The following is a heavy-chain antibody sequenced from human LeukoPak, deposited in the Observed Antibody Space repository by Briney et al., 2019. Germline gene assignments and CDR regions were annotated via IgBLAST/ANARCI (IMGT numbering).Heavy chain of an antibody. D-gene: IGHD3-16*01. V-gene: IGHV4-59*01. CDR3: AREGDSDWFDP. CDR1: GGSISSYY. J-gene: IGHJ5*02. Sequence: SETLSLTCTVSGGSISSYYWSWIRQPPGKGLEWIGYIYYSGSTNYNPSLKSRVTISVDTSKNQFSLKLSSVTAADTAVNYCAREGDSDWFDPWGQGTLVTVSS. CDR2: IYYSGST.